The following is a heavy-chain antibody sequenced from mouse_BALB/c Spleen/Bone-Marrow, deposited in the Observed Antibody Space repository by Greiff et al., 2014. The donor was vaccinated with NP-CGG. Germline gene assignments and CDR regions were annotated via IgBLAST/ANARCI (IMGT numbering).Heavy chain of an antibody. CDR1: GYAFTNYL. CDR2: SNPGSGGT. D-gene: IGHD3-2*01. Sequence: VKLMESGAELVRPGTSVKVSCKASGYAFTNYLIEWIKQRPGQGLEWIGVSNPGSGGTNYNEKFKGKATLTADKSSSTAYMQPSSLTSDYSSVYFCASETFWGFAYWGQGTLVTVSA. J-gene: IGHJ3*01. V-gene: IGHV1-54*01. CDR3: ASETFWGFAY.